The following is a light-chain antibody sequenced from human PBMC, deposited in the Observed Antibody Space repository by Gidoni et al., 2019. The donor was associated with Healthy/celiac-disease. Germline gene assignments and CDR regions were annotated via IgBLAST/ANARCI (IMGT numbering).Light chain of an antibody. CDR1: SSHIGSNT. CDR2: SNN. Sequence: QSVLTQPPSASGTPGQRVTISCSGSSSHIGSNTVNWYRQLPGTAPKLLIYSNNQRPSGVPDRFSGSKSGTSASLAISGLQSEDEADYYCAAWDDSLNGDWVFGGGTKLTVL. J-gene: IGLJ3*02. V-gene: IGLV1-44*01. CDR3: AAWDDSLNGDWV.